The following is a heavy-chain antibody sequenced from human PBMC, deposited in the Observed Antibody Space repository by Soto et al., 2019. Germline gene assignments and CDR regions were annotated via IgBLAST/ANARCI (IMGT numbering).Heavy chain of an antibody. J-gene: IGHJ4*02. D-gene: IGHD5-12*01. CDR3: AKDWATQSSVY. Sequence: QVQLVESGGGVVQPGRSLRLSCAASGFTFSSYGMHWVRQAPGKGLEWVAVISYDGSNKYYADSVKGRFTISRDNSKNTLYLQMNSLRAEDTAVYYCAKDWATQSSVYWGQGTLVTVSS. V-gene: IGHV3-30*18. CDR1: GFTFSSYG. CDR2: ISYDGSNK.